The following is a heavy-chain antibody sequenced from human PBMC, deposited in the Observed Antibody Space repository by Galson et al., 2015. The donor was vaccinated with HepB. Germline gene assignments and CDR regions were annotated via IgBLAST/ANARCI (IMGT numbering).Heavy chain of an antibody. CDR2: IRGSGDVT. CDR3: ASNLDIVVVPAAIPNNNYYYYGMDV. V-gene: IGHV3-23*01. J-gene: IGHJ6*02. CDR1: GFTFSHYA. Sequence: SLRLSCAASGFTFSHYAMSWVRQAPGKGLEWVSVIRGSGDVTFYAGSVRGRFTISRDSSKNSLYLQMNSLRAEDTAVYYCASNLDIVVVPAAIPNNNYYYYGMDVWGQGTTVTVSS. D-gene: IGHD2-2*02.